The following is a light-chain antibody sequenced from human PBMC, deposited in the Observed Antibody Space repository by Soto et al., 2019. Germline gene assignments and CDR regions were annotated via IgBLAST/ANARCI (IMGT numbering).Light chain of an antibody. CDR3: QTWAAGIPV. CDR2: FNSDGSH. V-gene: IGLV4-69*01. J-gene: IGLJ2*01. CDR1: SGHSRYA. Sequence: QPVLTQSPSASASLGASVKLTCTLSSGHSRYAIAWHQQQPEKGPRYLMTFNSDGSHSKGDGIPDRFSGSSSGAERYLTISSLQSEDEADYYCQTWAAGIPVFGGGTQLTVL.